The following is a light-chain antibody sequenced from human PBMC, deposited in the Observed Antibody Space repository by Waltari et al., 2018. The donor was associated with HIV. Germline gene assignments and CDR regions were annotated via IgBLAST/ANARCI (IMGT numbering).Light chain of an antibody. CDR2: ASS. J-gene: IGKJ4*01. V-gene: IGKV1-12*01. CDR3: QQASSLPLT. CDR1: QSIGRW. Sequence: DIQMTQSPSSVSASVGDRVTITCLASQSIGRWLVWYQQTPGTAPKLLIYASSTFQPGDPSRFSGSGSGTSFALTITSLQPEDFATYYCQQASSLPLTFGGGTKVEIK.